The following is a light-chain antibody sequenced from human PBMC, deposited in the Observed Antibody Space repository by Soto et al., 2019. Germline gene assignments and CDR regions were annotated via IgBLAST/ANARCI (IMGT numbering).Light chain of an antibody. CDR2: GAK. V-gene: IGKV1-39*01. Sequence: DIQMTPSPSFLSPSFGDRVNITFRASQAISNYLNWYQQRPGKAPNLLIFGAKTLQSGVSSRLSGSGYGTDFTLTITTLQPEDVGIYYCQQCHATPLTFGQGTRLEIK. CDR1: QAISNY. CDR3: QQCHATPLT. J-gene: IGKJ5*01.